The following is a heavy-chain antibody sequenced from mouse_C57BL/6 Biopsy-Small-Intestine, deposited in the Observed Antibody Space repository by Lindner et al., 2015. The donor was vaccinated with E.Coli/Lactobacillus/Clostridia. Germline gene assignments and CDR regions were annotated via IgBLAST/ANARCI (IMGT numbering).Heavy chain of an antibody. CDR1: GYTFTTFW. CDR3: ARHSIYFGSSSFDY. CDR2: INPASGYA. Sequence: VQLQESGAMLAKPGASVKLSCRASGYTFTTFWVHWVKQRPGQGLEWVGYINPASGYADYNQKFKDKATLTADKSSATAYMQLISLTYEDSAVYHCARHSIYFGSSSFDYWGQGTTLTVPS. D-gene: IGHD1-1*01. J-gene: IGHJ2*01. V-gene: IGHV1-7*01.